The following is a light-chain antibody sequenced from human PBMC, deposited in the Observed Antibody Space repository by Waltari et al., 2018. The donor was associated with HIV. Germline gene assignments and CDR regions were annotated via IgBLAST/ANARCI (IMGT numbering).Light chain of an antibody. CDR2: DIN. Sequence: QSVLTQPPSVSGAPGQRVTISCTGSSSNIGAVYEVHWYQQLPGTGPKLLIYDINNRPSGVPDRFSGSKSGTSASLAITGLQAEDEADYYCQSYDSSLSGVLFGGGTKLTVL. CDR1: SSNIGAVYE. CDR3: QSYDSSLSGVL. J-gene: IGLJ2*01. V-gene: IGLV1-40*01.